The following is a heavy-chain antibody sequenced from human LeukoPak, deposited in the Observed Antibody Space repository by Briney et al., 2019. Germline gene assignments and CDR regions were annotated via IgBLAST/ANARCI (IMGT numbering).Heavy chain of an antibody. D-gene: IGHD1-26*01. Sequence: GGSLRLSCAASGFTFSSYGMHWVRQAPGKGLEWVAVISYDGSNKYYADSVKGRFTISRDNSKNTLYLQMNSLRAEDTAVYYCAKEEGYSGSTLDYWGQGTLVTVSS. CDR3: AKEEGYSGSTLDY. V-gene: IGHV3-30*18. CDR1: GFTFSSYG. J-gene: IGHJ4*02. CDR2: ISYDGSNK.